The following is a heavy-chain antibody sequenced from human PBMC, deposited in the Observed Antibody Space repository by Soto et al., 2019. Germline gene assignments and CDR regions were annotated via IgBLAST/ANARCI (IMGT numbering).Heavy chain of an antibody. J-gene: IGHJ4*02. CDR1: GYTFTRHG. V-gene: IGHV1-18*01. CDR2: ISCYNGNT. D-gene: IGHD1-20*01. Sequence: ASVKVSCKASGYTFTRHGISWVRQAPGQGLEWMGWISCYNGNTKYAQKFQGRATLTTDSSTRTAYMELRSLGSDDTAVYYCARDPYNTSENYQCFDYLGQGTLVTVSS. CDR3: ARDPYNTSENYQCFDY.